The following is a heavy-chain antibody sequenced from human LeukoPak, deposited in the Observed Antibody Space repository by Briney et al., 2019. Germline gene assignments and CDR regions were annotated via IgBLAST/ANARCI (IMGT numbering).Heavy chain of an antibody. CDR3: ASCTNAVMEFDY. CDR1: GGSFSGYY. V-gene: IGHV4-34*01. CDR2: INHSGST. Sequence: PSETLSLACAVYGGSFSGYYWSWIRQPPGEGLEWIGEINHSGSTNYNPSLKSRVTISVDTSKNQFSLKLSSVTAADTAVYYCASCTNAVMEFDYWGQGTLVTVSS. D-gene: IGHD2-8*01. J-gene: IGHJ4*02.